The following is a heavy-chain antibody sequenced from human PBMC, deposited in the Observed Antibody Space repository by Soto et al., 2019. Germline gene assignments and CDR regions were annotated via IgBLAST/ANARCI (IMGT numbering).Heavy chain of an antibody. V-gene: IGHV4-39*01. CDR2: IFFNGGA. D-gene: IGHD3-10*01. J-gene: IGHJ5*02. Sequence: QLHFQESGPGLVKPSETLSLTCGVADGSLSSSYYYWAWIRQPPGKVLEWIGSIFFNGGAYYNPSLESRVTISVDTSKKQFSLRLRSVTAADTAVYYCARQEHSYFGPGWFDTWGQGALVTVSS. CDR3: ARQEHSYFGPGWFDT. CDR1: DGSLSSSYYY.